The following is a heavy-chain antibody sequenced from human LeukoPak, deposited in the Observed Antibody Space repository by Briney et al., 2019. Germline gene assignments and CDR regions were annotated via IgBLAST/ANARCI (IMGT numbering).Heavy chain of an antibody. CDR2: INPNSGGT. D-gene: IGHD3-10*01. CDR1: NYTFTSYG. Sequence: ASVKVSCKASNYTFTSYGISWVRQAPGQGLEWMAWINPNSGGTNYAQKFQGRVTMTRDTSISTAYMELSRLRSDDTAVYYCARDRYYGSGTRYYYYMDVWGKGTTVTVSS. CDR3: ARDRYYGSGTRYYYYMDV. V-gene: IGHV1-2*02. J-gene: IGHJ6*03.